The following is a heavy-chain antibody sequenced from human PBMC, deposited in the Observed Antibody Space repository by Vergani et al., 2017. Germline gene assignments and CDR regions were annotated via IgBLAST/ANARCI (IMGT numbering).Heavy chain of an antibody. D-gene: IGHD3-10*01. CDR3: ASAASMVRGGIVY. V-gene: IGHV1-69*04. J-gene: IGHJ4*02. Sequence: QVQLVQSGAEVKKPGSSVKVSCKASGGTFSSYAISWVRQAPGQGLEWMGRIIPILGIANYAQKFQGRVTITADKSTSTAYMELSSLRSEDTAVYYCASAASMVRGGIVYWGQGTLVTVSS. CDR1: GGTFSSYA. CDR2: IIPILGIA.